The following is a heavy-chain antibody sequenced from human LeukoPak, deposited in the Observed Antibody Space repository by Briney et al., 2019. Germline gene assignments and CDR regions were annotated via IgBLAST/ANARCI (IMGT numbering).Heavy chain of an antibody. D-gene: IGHD6-13*01. J-gene: IGHJ4*02. CDR2: IYYSGST. Sequence: PSETLSLTCTVSGGSISSYYWSWIRQPPGKGLEWIGYIYYSGSTNYNPSLKSRVTISVDTSKNQFSLKLSSVTAADTAVYYCARVAASSSWYDYWGQGTLVTVSS. V-gene: IGHV4-59*01. CDR1: GGSISSYY. CDR3: ARVAASSSWYDY.